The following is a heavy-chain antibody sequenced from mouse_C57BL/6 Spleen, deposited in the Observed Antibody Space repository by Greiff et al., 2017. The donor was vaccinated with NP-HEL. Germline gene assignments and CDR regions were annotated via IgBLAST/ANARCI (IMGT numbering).Heavy chain of an antibody. CDR3: ARKDGYYEDYAMDY. J-gene: IGHJ4*01. CDR2: IWSGGST. CDR1: GFSLTSYG. D-gene: IGHD2-3*01. V-gene: IGHV2-2*01. Sequence: VQLQQSGPGLVQPSQSLSITCTVSGFSLTSYGVHWVRQSPGKGLEWLGVIWSGGSTDYNAAFISRLSISKDNSKSQVFFKMNSRQADDTAIYYGARKDGYYEDYAMDYWGQGTSVTVSS.